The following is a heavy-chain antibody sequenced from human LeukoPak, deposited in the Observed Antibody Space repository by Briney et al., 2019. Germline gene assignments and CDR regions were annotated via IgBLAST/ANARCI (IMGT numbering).Heavy chain of an antibody. J-gene: IGHJ4*02. CDR2: INAGNGNT. V-gene: IGHV1-3*01. D-gene: IGHD3-10*01. CDR1: GYTFTSYA. Sequence: ASVKVSCKASGYTFTSYAMHWVRQAPGQRLEWMGWINAGNGNTKYSQKFQGRVTMTRNTSISTAYMELSSLRSEDTAVYYCARVPSVRGDYWGQGTLVTVSS. CDR3: ARVPSVRGDY.